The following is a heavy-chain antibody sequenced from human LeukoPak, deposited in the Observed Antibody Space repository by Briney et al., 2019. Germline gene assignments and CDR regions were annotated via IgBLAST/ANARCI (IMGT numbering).Heavy chain of an antibody. CDR2: ISSSGTYI. CDR1: GYTFSDYS. V-gene: IGHV3-21*01. D-gene: IGHD3-16*02. CDR3: VSGNDPDYVWGTYRLDAFDI. J-gene: IGHJ3*02. Sequence: PGGSLRLSCAASGYTFSDYSVNGVRQVPGKGLEWVSSISSSGTYIYYADSVKGRFTISRDNAKNSLFLQMNSLRAEDTAVYYCVSGNDPDYVWGTYRLDAFDIWGEGTMVIVSS.